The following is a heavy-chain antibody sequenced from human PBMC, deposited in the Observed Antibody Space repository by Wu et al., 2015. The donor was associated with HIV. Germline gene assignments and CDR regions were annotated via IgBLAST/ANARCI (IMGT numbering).Heavy chain of an antibody. CDR2: INPNSGGT. CDR3: AREVYYDSSGYYTLNWFDP. CDR1: GYTFTGYY. Sequence: QVQLVQSGAEVKKPGASVKVSCKASGYTFTGYYMHWVRQAPGQGLEWMGWINPNSGGTNYAQKFQGRVTMTRDTSISTAYMELSRLRSDDTAVYYCAREVYYDSSGYYTLNWFDPWGQGTLVTVSS. V-gene: IGHV1-2*02. D-gene: IGHD3-22*01. J-gene: IGHJ5*02.